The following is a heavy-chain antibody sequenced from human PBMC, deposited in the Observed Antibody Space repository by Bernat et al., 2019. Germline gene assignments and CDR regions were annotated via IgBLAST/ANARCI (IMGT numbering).Heavy chain of an antibody. J-gene: IGHJ4*02. V-gene: IGHV3-23*01. CDR1: GFTFSSYA. CDR2: ISGSGGST. D-gene: IGHD4-11*01. CDR3: SRDYPRTVRYYYFDY. Sequence: EVQLLESGGGLVQPGGSLRLSCAASGFTFSSYAMSWVRQAPGKGLAWVSAISGSGGSTYYADSVKGRFTISRDNSKNTLYLQMNSLRAGDTAVYYCSRDYPRTVRYYYFDYWGQGTLVTVSS.